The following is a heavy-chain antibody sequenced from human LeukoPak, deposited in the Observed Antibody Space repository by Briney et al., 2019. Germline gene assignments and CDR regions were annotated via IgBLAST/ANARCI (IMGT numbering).Heavy chain of an antibody. J-gene: IGHJ4*02. CDR3: ARRRDSGSLQHFDY. CDR2: ISGSGTTI. CDR1: GVTFSDYY. Sequence: GGSLRLSCAASGVTFSDYYMSWIRQAPGKGLEWVSYISGSGTTIYYADSVKGRFTISRDNAKNSLYLQMNSLRAEDTAVYYCARRRDSGSLQHFDYWGQGTLVTVSS. V-gene: IGHV3-11*01. D-gene: IGHD1-26*01.